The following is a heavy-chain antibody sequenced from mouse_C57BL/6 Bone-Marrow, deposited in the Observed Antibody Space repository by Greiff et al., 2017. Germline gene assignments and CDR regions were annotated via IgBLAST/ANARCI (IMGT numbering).Heavy chain of an antibody. D-gene: IGHD1-1*01. Sequence: VQLHQPGTELVKPGASVKLSCKASGYTFTSYWMHWVKQRPGQGLEWIGNINPNNGGSNYNEKFKNKATLTVDKSSSTTYMQLSSLTSEDSAVYFCARSGVYGSSLYWYFDVWGTGTTVTVSS. V-gene: IGHV1-53*01. CDR2: INPNNGGS. J-gene: IGHJ1*03. CDR1: GYTFTSYW. CDR3: ARSGVYGSSLYWYFDV.